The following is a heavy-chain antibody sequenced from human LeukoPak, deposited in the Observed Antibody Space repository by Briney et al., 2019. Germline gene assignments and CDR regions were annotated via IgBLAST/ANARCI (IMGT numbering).Heavy chain of an antibody. V-gene: IGHV1-69*13. Sequence: GASVKVSCKASGGTFSSYAISWVRQAPGQGLEWMGGIIPIFGTANYAQKFQGRVTITADESTSTAYMELSSLRSVDTAVYYCARTGRDSSGYVPYYFDYWGQGTLVSVPS. J-gene: IGHJ4*02. D-gene: IGHD3-22*01. CDR2: IIPIFGTA. CDR1: GGTFSSYA. CDR3: ARTGRDSSGYVPYYFDY.